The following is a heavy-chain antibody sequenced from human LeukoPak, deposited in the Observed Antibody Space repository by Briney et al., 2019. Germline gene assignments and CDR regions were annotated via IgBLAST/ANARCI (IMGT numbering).Heavy chain of an antibody. Sequence: SQTLSLTCTVSGGSISSGDYYWSWIRQPPGKGLEWIGYIYDSGSTYYNPSLKSRVTISVDTSKNQFSLKLSSVTAADTAVYYCARTAIDFWSGLNYHFFDYWGQGTLVTVSS. J-gene: IGHJ4*02. CDR1: GGSISSGDYY. CDR3: ARTAIDFWSGLNYHFFDY. D-gene: IGHD3-3*01. CDR2: IYDSGST. V-gene: IGHV4-30-4*08.